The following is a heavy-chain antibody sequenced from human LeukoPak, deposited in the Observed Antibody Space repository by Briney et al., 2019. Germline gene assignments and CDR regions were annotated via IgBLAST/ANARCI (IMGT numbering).Heavy chain of an antibody. CDR3: AKSIDEYCSSTSCPAHPGMDV. CDR2: IRYDGTNK. CDR1: GFTFSSYG. D-gene: IGHD2-2*01. V-gene: IGHV3-30*02. Sequence: PGGSLRLSCAASGFTFSSYGMHWVRQAPGKGLEWVAFIRYDGTNKYYADSVKGRFTISRDNSKNTLYLLMNSLRAEDTAVYYCAKSIDEYCSSTSCPAHPGMDVWGKGTTVTVSS. J-gene: IGHJ6*04.